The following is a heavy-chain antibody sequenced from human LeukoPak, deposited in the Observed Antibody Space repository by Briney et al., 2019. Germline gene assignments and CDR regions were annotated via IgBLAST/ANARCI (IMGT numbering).Heavy chain of an antibody. J-gene: IGHJ5*02. V-gene: IGHV4-39*01. CDR1: GGSISSSSYY. D-gene: IGHD3-16*02. CDR3: AKSNSGEYYDYVRGSYRYPLT. CDR2: IYYSGST. Sequence: SETLSLTCTGSGGSISSSSYYWGWIRQPPGKGLDWIGSIYYSGSTYYNPSLKSRVTISVDTSKNQFSLKLSSVTAADTAVYYCAKSNSGEYYDYVRGSYRYPLTWGQGTLVTVSS.